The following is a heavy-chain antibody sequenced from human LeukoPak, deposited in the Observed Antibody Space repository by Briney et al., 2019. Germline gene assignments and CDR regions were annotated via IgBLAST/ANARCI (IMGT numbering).Heavy chain of an antibody. V-gene: IGHV4-59*08. D-gene: IGHD6-6*01. CDR3: ARHMSIAAITSFDY. Sequence: SETLSLTCTVSGGSISSYYWSWIRQPPGKGLEWIGYIYCSGSTNYNPSLKSRVTISVDTSKNQFSLKLSSVTAADTAVYYCARHMSIAAITSFDYWGQGTLVTVSS. CDR1: GGSISSYY. J-gene: IGHJ4*02. CDR2: IYCSGST.